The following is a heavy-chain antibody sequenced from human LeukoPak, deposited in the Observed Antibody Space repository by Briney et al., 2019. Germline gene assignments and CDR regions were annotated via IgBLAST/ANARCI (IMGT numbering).Heavy chain of an antibody. V-gene: IGHV4-59*01. CDR2: IYDTGTT. CDR1: GDSISGYK. CDR3: ARFWSGFDY. Sequence: PSETLSLTCTVSGDSISGYKRAWIRQPPGTGLEWIGYIYDTGTTNYSPSLKSRVTISVDRSRNQFSLELRSVTAADTAVYYCARFWSGFDYWGQGALVTVSS. D-gene: IGHD3-3*01. J-gene: IGHJ4*02.